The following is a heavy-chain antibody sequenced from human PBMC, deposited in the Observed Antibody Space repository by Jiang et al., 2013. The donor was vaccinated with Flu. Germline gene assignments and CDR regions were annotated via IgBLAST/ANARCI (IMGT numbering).Heavy chain of an antibody. D-gene: IGHD5/OR15-5a*01. J-gene: IGHJ4*02. Sequence: LKPSETLSLTCAVYGGSFTDYYFSWIRQSPGKGLEWIGEIKHPGRTDVNPSLESRVSISVDTSKNHFSLELSSVAAADTAVYYCARGGLYEGGFFDSWGQGTLVTVSS. CDR3: ARGGLYEGGFFDS. CDR1: GGSFTDYY. CDR2: IKHPGRT. V-gene: IGHV4-34*01.